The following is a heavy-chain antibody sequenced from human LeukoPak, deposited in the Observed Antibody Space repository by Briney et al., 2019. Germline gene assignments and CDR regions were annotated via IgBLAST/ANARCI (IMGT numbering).Heavy chain of an antibody. D-gene: IGHD4-17*01. CDR2: IWYDGSNK. J-gene: IGHJ4*02. CDR3: ARPQTNGDYSFDY. CDR1: GFTFSSYG. V-gene: IGHV3-33*01. Sequence: PGGSLRLSCAASGFTFSSYGMHWLPQAPGKGLEWVAVIWYDGSNKYYANSVKGRFTISRDNSKNTLYLQMNSLRAEDTAVYYCARPQTNGDYSFDYWGQGTLVTVSS.